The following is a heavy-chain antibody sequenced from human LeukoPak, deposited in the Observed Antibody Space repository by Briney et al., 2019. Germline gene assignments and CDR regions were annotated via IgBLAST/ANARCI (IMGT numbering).Heavy chain of an antibody. V-gene: IGHV3-23*01. J-gene: IGHJ1*01. CDR1: GFTFGSYA. CDR3: VKGRIATPGYAEKFLY. D-gene: IGHD6-13*01. Sequence: PGGSLRLSRAVSGFTFGSYAMNWVRQTPGKGLQRVSAIGGTGGGTIYADSVKGRFTISRDNSKNTVYLQMNSPRVEDAAIYYCVKGRIATPGYAEKFLYWGQGTRVTVSS. CDR2: IGGTGGGT.